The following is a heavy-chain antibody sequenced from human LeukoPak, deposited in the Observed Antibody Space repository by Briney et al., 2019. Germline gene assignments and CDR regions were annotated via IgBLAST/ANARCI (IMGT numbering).Heavy chain of an antibody. D-gene: IGHD1-26*01. Sequence: GGSLRLSCAASGFTFSSYWMHWVRQAPGKGLVWVSRINSDGSSTSYADSVKGRFTISRDNAKNTLYLQMNSLRAEDTAVYYCARDSSVWTSYYIEGAFDIWGQGTMVTVSS. CDR2: INSDGSST. CDR1: GFTFSSYW. CDR3: ARDSSVWTSYYIEGAFDI. V-gene: IGHV3-74*01. J-gene: IGHJ3*02.